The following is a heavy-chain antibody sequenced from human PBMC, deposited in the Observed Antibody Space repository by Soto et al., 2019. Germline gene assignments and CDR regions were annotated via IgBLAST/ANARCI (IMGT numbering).Heavy chain of an antibody. Sequence: QPGGSLRLSCAASGFTFSSYAMSWVRQAPGKGLEWVSAISGSGGSTYYADSVKGRFTISRDNSKNTLYLQMNSLRAEDTAVYYCARKAGYCSSTSCYLGAFDIWGQGTMVTVSS. CDR1: GFTFSSYA. V-gene: IGHV3-23*01. CDR2: ISGSGGST. D-gene: IGHD2-2*03. CDR3: ARKAGYCSSTSCYLGAFDI. J-gene: IGHJ3*02.